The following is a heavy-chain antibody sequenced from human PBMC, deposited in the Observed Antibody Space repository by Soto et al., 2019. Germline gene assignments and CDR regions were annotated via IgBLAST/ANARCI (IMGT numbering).Heavy chain of an antibody. D-gene: IGHD6-6*01. CDR2: ISSDEKIK. J-gene: IGHJ4*02. V-gene: IGHV3-33*01. Sequence: GGSLRLSCVASGFIFSNFSMHWVRQAPGKGLEWVAVISSDEKIKQYADSVRGRFAISSDNSKNTLYLQMTSLRAEATAIYYCARGLRSVLDYWGQGTLVTVSS. CDR3: ARGLRSVLDY. CDR1: GFIFSNFS.